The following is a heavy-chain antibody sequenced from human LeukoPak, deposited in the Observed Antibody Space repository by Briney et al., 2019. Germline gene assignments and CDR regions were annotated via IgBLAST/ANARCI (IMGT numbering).Heavy chain of an antibody. V-gene: IGHV3-30*18. CDR2: ISYDGRNK. J-gene: IGHJ4*02. CDR3: AKDVGERYYFDY. Sequence: GGSLRLSCAASGFTFTNYGMHWVRQAPGKGLEWVAVISYDGRNKYYTDSVKGRFTISRDNSKNTLYLQMNSLRAEGTAVYYCAKDVGERYYFDYWGQGTLVTVSS. CDR1: GFTFTNYG.